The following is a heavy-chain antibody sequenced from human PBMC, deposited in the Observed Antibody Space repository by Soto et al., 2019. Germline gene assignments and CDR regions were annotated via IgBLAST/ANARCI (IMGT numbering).Heavy chain of an antibody. CDR1: GGTFSSYA. D-gene: IGHD1-26*01. J-gene: IGHJ6*02. CDR3: ARDHKGGSYYESGMDV. V-gene: IGHV1-69*01. Sequence: QVQLVQSGAEVKKPGSSVKVSCKASGGTFSSYAISWVRQAPGQGLEWMGGIIPIFGTANYAQKFQGRVKINADESTSTAYMELSSLRSEDTAVYYCARDHKGGSYYESGMDVWGQGTTVTVSS. CDR2: IIPIFGTA.